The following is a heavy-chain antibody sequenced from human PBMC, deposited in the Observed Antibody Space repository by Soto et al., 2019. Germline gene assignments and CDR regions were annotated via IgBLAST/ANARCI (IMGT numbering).Heavy chain of an antibody. Sequence: SVKVSCKASGGTFSNHAISWVRQAPGQGLEWVGGIVPMFPTADYAQRFQGRVTITADDSTTTVYMELSGLRSEDTAMYYCARDDATYCGGDCYRYFYYGMDVWGQGTTVTVSS. CDR1: GGTFSNHA. V-gene: IGHV1-69*13. D-gene: IGHD2-21*02. J-gene: IGHJ6*02. CDR3: ARDDATYCGGDCYRYFYYGMDV. CDR2: IVPMFPTA.